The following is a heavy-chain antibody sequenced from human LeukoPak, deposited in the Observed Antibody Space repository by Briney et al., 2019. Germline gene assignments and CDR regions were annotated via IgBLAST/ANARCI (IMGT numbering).Heavy chain of an antibody. J-gene: IGHJ4*02. V-gene: IGHV4-34*01. D-gene: IGHD6-13*01. CDR3: ASIAAAGYLDY. CDR1: GGSFSGYY. Sequence: SETLSLTCAVYGGSFSGYYWSWIRQPPGKGLEWIGEINHSGSTNYNPSLKSQVTISVDTSKNQFSLKLSSVTAADTAVYYCASIAAAGYLDYWGQGTLVTVSS. CDR2: INHSGST.